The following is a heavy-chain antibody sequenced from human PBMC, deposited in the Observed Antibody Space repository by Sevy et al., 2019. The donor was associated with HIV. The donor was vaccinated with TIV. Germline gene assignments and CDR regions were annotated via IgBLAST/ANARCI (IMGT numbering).Heavy chain of an antibody. Sequence: GGSLRLSCAASGFSVSSNYMSWVRQAPGKGPEWVSVIHSGGKISYADSVQGRFTISRDNSKNTLYLQMKSLRAEDTAVYYCAREDIVLGEDNYYGIDLWGQRTMVTVSS. D-gene: IGHD2-15*01. CDR3: AREDIVLGEDNYYGIDL. CDR1: GFSVSSNY. J-gene: IGHJ6*02. V-gene: IGHV3-53*01. CDR2: IHSGGKI.